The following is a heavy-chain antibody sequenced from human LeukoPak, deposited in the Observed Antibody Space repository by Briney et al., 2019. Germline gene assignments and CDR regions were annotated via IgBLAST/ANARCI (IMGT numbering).Heavy chain of an antibody. V-gene: IGHV1-24*01. D-gene: IGHD6-19*01. Sequence: ASVKVSCKVSGYTLTELSMHWVRQAPGKGLEWMGGFDPEDGETIYAQKFQGRVTMTRNTSISTAYMELSSLRSEDTAVYYCAGWDERYYLGYWGQGTLVTVSS. CDR3: AGWDERYYLGY. CDR2: FDPEDGET. CDR1: GYTLTELS. J-gene: IGHJ4*02.